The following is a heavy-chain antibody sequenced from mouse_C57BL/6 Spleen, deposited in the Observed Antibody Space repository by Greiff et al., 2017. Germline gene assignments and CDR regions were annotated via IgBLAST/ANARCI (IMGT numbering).Heavy chain of an antibody. CDR1: GYAFSSSW. CDR3: ARRAPCDY. D-gene: IGHD3-1*01. Sequence: QVQLQQSGPELVKPGASVKISCKASGYAFSSSWMNWVKQRPGKGLEWIGRIYPGDGDTNYNGKFKGKATLTADKSSSTAYMQLSSLTSEDSAVYFCARRAPCDYWGQGTTLTVSS. CDR2: IYPGDGDT. V-gene: IGHV1-82*01. J-gene: IGHJ2*01.